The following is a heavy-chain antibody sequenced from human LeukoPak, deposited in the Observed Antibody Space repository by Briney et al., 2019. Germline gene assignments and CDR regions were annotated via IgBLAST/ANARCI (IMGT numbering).Heavy chain of an antibody. V-gene: IGHV5-51*01. CDR1: GYNFTSYW. Sequence: GESLKISCKGSGYNFTSYWIGWVRQMPGKGLEWMGIIYPGDSDTRYSPSFQGQVTMSADKSISTAYLQWSSLEASDTAMYYCARQPYGSGSYGYYYYGMDVWGQGTTVTVSS. CDR3: ARQPYGSGSYGYYYYGMDV. J-gene: IGHJ6*02. D-gene: IGHD3-10*01. CDR2: IYPGDSDT.